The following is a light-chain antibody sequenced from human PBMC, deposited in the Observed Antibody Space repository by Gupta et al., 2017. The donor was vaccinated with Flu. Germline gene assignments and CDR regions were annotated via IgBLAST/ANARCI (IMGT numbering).Light chain of an antibody. CDR2: AAS. J-gene: IGKJ2*02. Sequence: DIQMTQSPSALSASVGDRVTISCRASQTITKYLNWYQKKPGEAPKILIYAASTLQSGVPPRFNGSGSGTEFSLTISGLQPEDFATYYCQQTYDTPLRTFGQGTKLEI. V-gene: IGKV1-39*01. CDR1: QTITKY. CDR3: QQTYDTPLRT.